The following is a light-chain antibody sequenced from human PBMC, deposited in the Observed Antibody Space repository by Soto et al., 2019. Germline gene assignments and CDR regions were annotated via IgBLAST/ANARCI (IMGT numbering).Light chain of an antibody. V-gene: IGLV4-69*01. CDR3: QTWGAGIRV. Sequence: QLVLTQSPSASASLGASVKLTCTLSSGHSNYAIAWHQQQPEKGPRYLMKLNSDGSHTKGDGIPDRFSGSSSGAERYLTISSLQSEDEADYYCQTWGAGIRVFGGGTKLTFL. J-gene: IGLJ2*01. CDR1: SGHSNYA. CDR2: LNSDGSH.